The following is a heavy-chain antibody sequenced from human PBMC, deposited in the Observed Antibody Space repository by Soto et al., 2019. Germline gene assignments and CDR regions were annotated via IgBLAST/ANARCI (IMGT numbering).Heavy chain of an antibody. CDR2: ISHDGSNK. V-gene: IGHV3-30-3*01. D-gene: IGHD4-17*01. Sequence: QVQLVESGGGVVQPGRSLRLSCAASGFTFSSYAMHWVRQAPGKGLEWVAVISHDGSNKYYADSVKGRFTISRDNSKNTLYLQMNSLRAEDTAVYYCARATGYYFDYWGQGTLVTVSS. CDR1: GFTFSSYA. J-gene: IGHJ4*02. CDR3: ARATGYYFDY.